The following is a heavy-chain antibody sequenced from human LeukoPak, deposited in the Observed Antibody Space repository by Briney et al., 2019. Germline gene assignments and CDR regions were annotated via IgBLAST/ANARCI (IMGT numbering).Heavy chain of an antibody. D-gene: IGHD2-15*01. CDR3: ARLLGYCSGGSCYDATFDP. J-gene: IGHJ5*02. CDR2: ISYDGSNK. Sequence: GGSLRLSCAASGFTFSSYAMHWVRQAPGKGLEWVAVISYDGSNKYYADSVKGRFTISRDNAKNSLYLQMNSLRAEDTALYHCARLLGYCSGGSCYDATFDPWGQGTLVTVSS. CDR1: GFTFSSYA. V-gene: IGHV3-30*04.